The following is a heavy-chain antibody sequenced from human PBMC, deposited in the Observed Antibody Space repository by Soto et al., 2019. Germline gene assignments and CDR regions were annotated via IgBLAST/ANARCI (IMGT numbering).Heavy chain of an antibody. CDR1: GYSFTSYG. Sequence: QVQLVQSGAEVKKPGASVNISCRDSGYSFTSYGLSWVRQAPGQGLEWMGWISTHNGNTNSAQQLQGRATVTTDTSTSTAYMELRRLRSDDTAVYYCAIWLDEYFDYWGKGTMVTVSS. CDR2: ISTHNGNT. J-gene: IGHJ4*02. V-gene: IGHV1-18*01. CDR3: AIWLDEYFDY. D-gene: IGHD6-19*01.